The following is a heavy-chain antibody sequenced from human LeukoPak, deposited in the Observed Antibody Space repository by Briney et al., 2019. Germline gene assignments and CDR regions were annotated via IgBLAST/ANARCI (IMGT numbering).Heavy chain of an antibody. CDR1: GFTFSDYY. CDR3: ARGTYSGTYYAWYHFDY. D-gene: IGHD1-26*01. Sequence: NPGGSLRLSCAASGFTFSDYYMSWIRQAPGKGLEWVSYISSSGSTIYYADSVKGRFTISRDNAKNSLSLQMNSLRAEGTAVYYCARGTYSGTYYAWYHFDYWGQGTLVTVSS. J-gene: IGHJ4*02. CDR2: ISSSGSTI. V-gene: IGHV3-11*01.